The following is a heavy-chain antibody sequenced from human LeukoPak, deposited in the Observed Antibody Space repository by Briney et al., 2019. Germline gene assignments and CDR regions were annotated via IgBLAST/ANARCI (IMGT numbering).Heavy chain of an antibody. J-gene: IGHJ4*02. V-gene: IGHV3-48*03. Sequence: PGGSLRLSCSASGFIFCNFEMNWVPPGPGKGVEWVSYISSSGSTIYYADSVKGRFTISRDNAKNSLYLQMNSLRAEDTAVYYCARASSGAKVYWGQGTLVTVSS. CDR2: ISSSGSTI. CDR3: ARASSGAKVY. CDR1: GFIFCNFE. D-gene: IGHD4-17*01.